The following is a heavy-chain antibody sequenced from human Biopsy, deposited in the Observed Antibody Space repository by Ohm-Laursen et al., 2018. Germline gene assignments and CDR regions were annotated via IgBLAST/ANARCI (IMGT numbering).Heavy chain of an antibody. J-gene: IGHJ5*02. CDR1: GYTFTSYE. D-gene: IGHD3-10*01. V-gene: IGHV1-8*01. Sequence: GASVKVSCKTSGYTFTSYEINWVRQATGQGLEWMGWMNPDSGNTGYAQNFQGRVTMTRNTSISTAYMELSSLRSEDTAVYFCARADPPLFYYGSGGSNWFDPWGQGTLVTVSS. CDR2: MNPDSGNT. CDR3: ARADPPLFYYGSGGSNWFDP.